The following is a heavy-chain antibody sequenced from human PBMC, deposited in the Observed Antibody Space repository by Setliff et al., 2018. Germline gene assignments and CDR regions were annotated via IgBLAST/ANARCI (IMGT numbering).Heavy chain of an antibody. CDR2: ISSSGSTI. CDR1: GFTFSGYY. J-gene: IGHJ4*02. V-gene: IGHV3-48*03. Sequence: GGSLRLSCAASGFTFSGYYMQWVRQAPGKGLEWVSYISSSGSTIYYADSVKGRFTISRDNAKNSLYLQMNSLRAEDTAVYYCVRDLHWGFDYWGLGTLVTVSS. D-gene: IGHD7-27*01. CDR3: VRDLHWGFDY.